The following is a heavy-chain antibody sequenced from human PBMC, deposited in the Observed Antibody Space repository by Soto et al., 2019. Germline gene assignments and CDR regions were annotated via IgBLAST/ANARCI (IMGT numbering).Heavy chain of an antibody. CDR2: IWYDGSNK. V-gene: IGHV3-33*01. D-gene: IGHD3-10*01. Sequence: QVQLVESGGGVVQPGRSLRLSCAASGFTFSSYGMHWVRQAPGKGLEWVAVIWYDGSNKYYADSVKGRFTISRDNSKKKLYLQMNSLRDEDTAVYYCAIDLGGSGLLWFGELYYWGQGTLVTVSS. J-gene: IGHJ4*02. CDR1: GFTFSSYG. CDR3: AIDLGGSGLLWFGELYY.